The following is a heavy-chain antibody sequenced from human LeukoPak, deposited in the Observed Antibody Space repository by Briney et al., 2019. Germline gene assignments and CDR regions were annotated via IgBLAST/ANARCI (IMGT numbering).Heavy chain of an antibody. CDR3: ARHYYDDSGYYYFDY. CDR1: GFTFSDYY. D-gene: IGHD3-22*01. CDR2: ISSRGASQ. Sequence: GGSLRLSCAASGFTFSDYYMSWIRQAPGMGLEWVSYISSRGASQYYADSVKGRFTLSRDNAKNSLYLQMNSLRAEDSAVYYCARHYYDDSGYYYFDYWGQGTLVTVSS. V-gene: IGHV3-11*01. J-gene: IGHJ4*02.